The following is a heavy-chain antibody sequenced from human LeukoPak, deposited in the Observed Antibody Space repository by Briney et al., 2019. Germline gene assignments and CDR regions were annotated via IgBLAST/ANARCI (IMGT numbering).Heavy chain of an antibody. V-gene: IGHV3-23*01. CDR3: AKRSRGTFTSPSDY. Sequence: GGSLRLSCAASGFTFSSSAMSWVRQAPGKGLEWVSAISNNGGYTYYADSVQGRFTISRDNSKSTLCLQMNSLRAEDTAVYYCAKRSRGTFTSPSDYWGQGTLVTVSS. CDR1: GFTFSSSA. D-gene: IGHD3-16*01. J-gene: IGHJ4*02. CDR2: ISNNGGYT.